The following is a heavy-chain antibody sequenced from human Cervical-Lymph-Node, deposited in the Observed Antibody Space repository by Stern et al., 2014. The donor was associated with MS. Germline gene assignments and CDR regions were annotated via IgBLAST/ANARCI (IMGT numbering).Heavy chain of an antibody. V-gene: IGHV1-18*01. CDR2: IRPYNGNT. D-gene: IGHD1-1*01. J-gene: IGHJ4*02. CDR3: ARAAGILDF. CDR1: GYTFTSYG. Sequence: VQLVQSGNEVKKPGASVKVSCEASGYTFTSYGISWVRQAPGQGLEWMGWIRPYNGNTNYEKEFQDRVTMTTDTSTRTEYMELRNLRSDDAALYYCARAAGILDFWGQGTLVTVSS.